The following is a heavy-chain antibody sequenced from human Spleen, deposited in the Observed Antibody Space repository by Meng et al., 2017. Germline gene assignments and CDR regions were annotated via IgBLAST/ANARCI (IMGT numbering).Heavy chain of an antibody. CDR1: GYTFTSFD. J-gene: IGHJ4*02. V-gene: IGHV1-8*01. CDR3: ARAIFALANSDY. D-gene: IGHD3-3*01. Sequence: QVQLVQSGAEVKKPGASVKVSCKASGYTFTSFDINWVRQATGQGLEWMGWINPNRGNTGYAQKFQGRVTMTMNTSISTAYMELSSLRSEDTAVYYCARAIFALANSDYWGQGTLVTVSS. CDR2: INPNRGNT.